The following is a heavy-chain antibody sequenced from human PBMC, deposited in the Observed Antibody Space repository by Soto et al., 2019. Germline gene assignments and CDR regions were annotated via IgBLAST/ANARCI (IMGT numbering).Heavy chain of an antibody. CDR3: TMDDGHCNGVRCYGVPRDV. D-gene: IGHD2-15*01. CDR2: IQSGGST. V-gene: IGHV3-66*01. CDR1: GFSVNSQY. J-gene: IGHJ6*04. Sequence: EVQLVESGGDLVQPGGSLRLSCAASGFSVNSQYMSWVRQAPGKGLEWVSLIQSGGSTYYAGSVKGRFTIPRDFSENTLFLQMNSLRVDDTAVYYCTMDDGHCNGVRCYGVPRDVWGKGTTVTVSA.